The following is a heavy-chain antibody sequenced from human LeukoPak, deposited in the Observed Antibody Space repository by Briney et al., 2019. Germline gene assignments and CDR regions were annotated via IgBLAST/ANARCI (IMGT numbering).Heavy chain of an antibody. CDR2: IYTRGST. J-gene: IGHJ3*02. CDR3: ARGRYCSSDICSGGDAFDI. Sequence: SETLSLTCTVSGGSINNYYWSWIRQPAGKGLEWIGRIYTRGSTNYNPSLKSRVTMSVDTSKNQFSLKLSSVTAADTAVYHCARGRYCSSDICSGGDAFDIWGQGTMVSVSS. CDR1: GGSINNYY. D-gene: IGHD2-15*01. V-gene: IGHV4-4*07.